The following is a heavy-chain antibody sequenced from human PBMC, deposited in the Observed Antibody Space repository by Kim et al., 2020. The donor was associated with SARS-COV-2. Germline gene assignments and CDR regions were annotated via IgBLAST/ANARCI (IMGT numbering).Heavy chain of an antibody. Sequence: RFTISRHNSKNTLYLQMNSLRAEDTAVYYCARARGGYDFWSGYYTGWFDPWGQGTLVTVSS. J-gene: IGHJ5*02. V-gene: IGHV3-53*04. CDR3: ARARGGYDFWSGYYTGWFDP. D-gene: IGHD3-3*01.